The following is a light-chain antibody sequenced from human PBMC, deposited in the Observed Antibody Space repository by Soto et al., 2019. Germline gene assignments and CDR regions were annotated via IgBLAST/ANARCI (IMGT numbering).Light chain of an antibody. CDR1: QSVSSN. CDR3: QQYNNWPRT. J-gene: IGKJ1*01. CDR2: GAS. Sequence: EIVMTQSPATLSVSPGERATLSCRASQSVSSNLAWYQQKPGQAPRLLIYGASTRATGIPARFNGSGSGTEFTLTISSLQSEDFAVSYCQQYNNWPRTFGQGTKVEIK. V-gene: IGKV3-15*01.